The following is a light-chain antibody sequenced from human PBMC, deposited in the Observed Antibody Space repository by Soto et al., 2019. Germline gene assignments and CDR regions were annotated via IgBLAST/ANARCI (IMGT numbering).Light chain of an antibody. CDR2: EVS. CDR1: SSDLGGHKS. V-gene: IGLV2-14*03. CDR3: SSYTTNSSVV. J-gene: IGLJ2*01. Sequence: QSALTQPASLSRSPGQSITISCTGASSDLGGHKSVSWFQQHPGKAPRLIISEVSYRPSGISSRFSGSKSANMASLTISGLQSDDEADYYCSSYTTNSSVVFGGGTKLTV.